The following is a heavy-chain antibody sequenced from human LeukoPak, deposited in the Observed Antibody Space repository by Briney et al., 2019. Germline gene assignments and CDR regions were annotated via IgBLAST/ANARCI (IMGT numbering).Heavy chain of an antibody. D-gene: IGHD1-26*01. CDR1: GVSINGYF. CDR2: VSHTGAT. J-gene: IGHJ3*01. CDR3: ASDPRGSYYTFDV. V-gene: IGHV4-59*01. Sequence: SETLSLTCSVSGVSINGYFWNWVRQTPERGLEWIGYVSHTGATTSNPTLKSRVSITIDTSKRQISLSMTSLSAADSALYYCASDPRGSYYTFDVWGPGTIVSVS.